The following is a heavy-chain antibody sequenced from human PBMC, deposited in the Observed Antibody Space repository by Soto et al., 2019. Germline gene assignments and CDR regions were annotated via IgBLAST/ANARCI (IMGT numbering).Heavy chain of an antibody. Sequence: SSETLSLTCTVSGGSISNHYWSWIRQPPGKGLEWIGYIYYNGNTNYNPPLKSRVTRSVDTSKNQFSLKLSSVTAADTAVYYCARGKRGYYDSSGYSCIYCDLLDVWAQGTTVTVSS. CDR3: ARGKRGYYDSSGYSCIYCDLLDV. V-gene: IGHV4-59*11. CDR1: GGSISNHY. CDR2: IYYNGNT. J-gene: IGHJ6*02. D-gene: IGHD3-22*01.